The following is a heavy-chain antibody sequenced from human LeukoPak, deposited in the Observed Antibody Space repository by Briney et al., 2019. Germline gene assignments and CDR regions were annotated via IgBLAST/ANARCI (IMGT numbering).Heavy chain of an antibody. CDR1: GGSISSSSFY. CDR3: ARYAYGSGSYRYYFDY. V-gene: IGHV4-61*02. CDR2: IYTSGST. J-gene: IGHJ4*02. D-gene: IGHD3-10*01. Sequence: SETLSLTCTVSGGSISSSSFYWGWIRQPPGKGLEWIGRIYTSGSTNYNPSLKSRVTISVDTSKNQFSLKLSSVTAADTAVYYCARYAYGSGSYRYYFDYWGQGTLVSVSS.